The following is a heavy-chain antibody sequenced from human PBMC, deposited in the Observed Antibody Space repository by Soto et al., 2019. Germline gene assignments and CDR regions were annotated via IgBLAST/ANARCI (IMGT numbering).Heavy chain of an antibody. J-gene: IGHJ4*02. V-gene: IGHV4-59*01. CDR2: IYYSGST. CDR1: GGSISSYY. Sequence: QVQLQESGPGLVKPSETLSLTCTVSGGSISSYYWSWIRQPPGKGLEWIGYIYYSGSTNYNPSLTSRVTISVDTSKNQFSLKLSSVTAADTAVYYCARGGDILTGGPPFDYWGQGTLVTVSS. CDR3: ARGGDILTGGPPFDY. D-gene: IGHD3-9*01.